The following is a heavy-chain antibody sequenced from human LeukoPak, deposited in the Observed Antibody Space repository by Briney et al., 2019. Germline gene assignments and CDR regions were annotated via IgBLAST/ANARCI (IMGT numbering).Heavy chain of an antibody. V-gene: IGHV1-69*13. CDR3: ARAAADDSSGYYYGDY. Sequence: PSVKVSCKASGGTFSSYAISWVRQAPGQGVEWMGGIIPIFGTANYAQKFQGRVTITADESTSTAYMELSSLRSEDTAVYYCARAAADDSSGYYYGDYWGQGTLVTVSS. CDR1: GGTFSSYA. J-gene: IGHJ4*02. CDR2: IIPIFGTA. D-gene: IGHD3-22*01.